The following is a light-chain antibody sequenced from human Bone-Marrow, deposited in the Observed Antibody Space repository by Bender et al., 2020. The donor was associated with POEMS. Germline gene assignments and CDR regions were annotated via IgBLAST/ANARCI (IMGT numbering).Light chain of an antibody. Sequence: QLVVIQSPSASASLGASVKLTCTLGSGHTTNAIAWHQRRPDSGPRFLMKINAYGTYTKGDGIPDRFSGSSSGAERYLSISGIQSDDEADYYCQTWDSSHVVIGGGTKLTVL. CDR3: QTWDSSHVV. V-gene: IGLV4-69*02. CDR1: SGHTTNA. J-gene: IGLJ2*01. CDR2: INAYGTY.